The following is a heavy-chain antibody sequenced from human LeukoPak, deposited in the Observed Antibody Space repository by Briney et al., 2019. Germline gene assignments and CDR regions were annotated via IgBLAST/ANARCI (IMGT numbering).Heavy chain of an antibody. CDR2: INHSGST. Sequence: SETLSLTCAVYGGSFSGYYWSWVRQPPGKGLEWIGEINHSGSTNNNTYLTSRVTISVDTSTNQFSLKLSSVTAADTAVYYCARSARYYSIGCYSYWGQGTLVTVSS. D-gene: IGHD6-19*01. CDR1: GGSFSGYY. J-gene: IGHJ4*02. V-gene: IGHV4-34*01. CDR3: ARSARYYSIGCYSY.